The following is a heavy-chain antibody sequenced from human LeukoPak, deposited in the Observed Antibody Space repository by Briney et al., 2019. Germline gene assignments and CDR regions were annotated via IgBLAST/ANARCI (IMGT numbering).Heavy chain of an antibody. CDR1: GFTVSSNY. D-gene: IGHD4-17*01. J-gene: IGHJ4*02. Sequence: PGGSLRLSCAASGFTVSSNYMSWVRQAPGKGLEWVSVIYSGGSTYYADSVKGRFTISRDNSKNTLYLQMNSLRAEDTAVYYCARGGGHDYGDYLGYWGQGTLVTVSS. CDR2: IYSGGST. V-gene: IGHV3-66*01. CDR3: ARGGGHDYGDYLGY.